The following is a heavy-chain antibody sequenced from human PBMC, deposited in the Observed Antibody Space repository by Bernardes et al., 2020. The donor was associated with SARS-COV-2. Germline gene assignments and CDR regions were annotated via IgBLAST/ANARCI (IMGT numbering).Heavy chain of an antibody. CDR3: ARDTYQLLLNFDY. Sequence: GSLRLSCAASGFTFSSYSMNWVRQAPGKGLEWVSSISSSSSYIYYADSVKGRFTISRDNAKNSLYLQMNSLRAEDTAVYYCARDTYQLLLNFDYWGQGTLVTVSS. J-gene: IGHJ4*02. CDR2: ISSSSSYI. CDR1: GFTFSSYS. D-gene: IGHD2-2*01. V-gene: IGHV3-21*01.